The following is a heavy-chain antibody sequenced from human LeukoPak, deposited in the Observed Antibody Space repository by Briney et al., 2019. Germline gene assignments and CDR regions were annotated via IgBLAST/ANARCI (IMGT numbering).Heavy chain of an antibody. CDR1: GFTFSNYA. CDR2: IDGSGGTT. Sequence: GGSLRLSCAASGFTFSNYAMTWVRQAPEKGLEWVSSIDGSGGTTYYADSVKGRFTVSRDKSENTLYLQMNSLRAEDTAVYYCAKYYYGSGNYYCFDQWGQGTLVTVSS. J-gene: IGHJ4*02. V-gene: IGHV3-23*01. D-gene: IGHD3-10*01. CDR3: AKYYYGSGNYYCFDQ.